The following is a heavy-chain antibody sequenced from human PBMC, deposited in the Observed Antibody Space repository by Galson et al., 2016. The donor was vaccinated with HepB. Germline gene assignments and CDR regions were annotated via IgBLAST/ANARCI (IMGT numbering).Heavy chain of an antibody. CDR3: ARQSPGGGNGFDP. J-gene: IGHJ5*02. CDR1: GFTFSSYS. CDR2: ISSGGTYI. V-gene: IGHV3-21*01. Sequence: SLRLSCAASGFTFSSYSMTWVRQAPGKGLEWDSSISSGGTYIYYADSVKGRFTISRDNAKNSLYLQMNSLRDEDTAVYHCARQSPGGGNGFDPWGQGTLVTVSS. D-gene: IGHD3-16*01.